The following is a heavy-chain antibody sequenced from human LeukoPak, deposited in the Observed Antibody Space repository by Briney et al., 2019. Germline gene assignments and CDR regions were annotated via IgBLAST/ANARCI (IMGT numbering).Heavy chain of an antibody. D-gene: IGHD3-16*02. J-gene: IGHJ4*02. CDR1: GFTFSSYS. CDR3: AKGRYDYVWGSYRDLFDY. CDR2: ISSSSSTI. Sequence: GGSLRLSCAASGFTFSSYSMNWVRQAPGKGLEWVSYISSSSSTIYYADSVKGRFTISRDNAKNSPYLQMNSLRAEDTALYYCAKGRYDYVWGSYRDLFDYWGQGTLVTVSS. V-gene: IGHV3-48*04.